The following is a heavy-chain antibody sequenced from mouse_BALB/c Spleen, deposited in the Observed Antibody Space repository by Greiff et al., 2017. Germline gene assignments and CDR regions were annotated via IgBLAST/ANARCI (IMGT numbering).Heavy chain of an antibody. D-gene: IGHD1-1*01. CDR2: ISYSGST. J-gene: IGHJ3*01. CDR1: GDSITSGY. V-gene: IGHV3-8*02. Sequence: EVKLVESGPSLVKPSQTLSLTCSVTGDSITSGYWNWIRKFPGNKLEYMGYISYSGSTYYNPSLKSRISITRDTSKNQYYLQLNSVTTEDTATYYCARVAYYGSRAWFAYWGQGTLVTVSA. CDR3: ARVAYYGSRAWFAY.